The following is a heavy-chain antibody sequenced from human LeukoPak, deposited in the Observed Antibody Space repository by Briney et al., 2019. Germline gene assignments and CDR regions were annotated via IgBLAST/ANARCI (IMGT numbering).Heavy chain of an antibody. D-gene: IGHD4-17*01. CDR2: INPNSGGT. J-gene: IGHJ5*02. CDR1: GYTFTGYY. Sequence: ASVKVSCKASGYTFTGYYMHWVRQAPGQGLEWMGWINPNSGGTNYAQKFQGRVTMTRDTSISTAYTELSRLRSDDTAVYYCARDSDPTVTTSWRFDPWGQGTLVTVSS. CDR3: ARDSDPTVTTSWRFDP. V-gene: IGHV1-2*02.